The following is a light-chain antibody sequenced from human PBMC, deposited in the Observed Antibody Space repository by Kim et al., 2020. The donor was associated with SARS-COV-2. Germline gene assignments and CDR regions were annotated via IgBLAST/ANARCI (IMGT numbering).Light chain of an antibody. CDR1: QGISNY. V-gene: IGKV1-27*01. CDR2: AAS. CDR3: QKYDSVPRT. J-gene: IGKJ1*01. Sequence: ASVGDRVTITCRASQGISNYFAWYQQKPEKVPNLLIYAASTLQSGVPSRVSGSGSGTDFTLTISSLQPEDVATYYCQKYDSVPRTFGQGTKMDIK.